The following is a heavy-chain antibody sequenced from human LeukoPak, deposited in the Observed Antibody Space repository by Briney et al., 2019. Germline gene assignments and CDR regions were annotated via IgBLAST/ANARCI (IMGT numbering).Heavy chain of an antibody. Sequence: GASVKVSCKASGGTFSSYAISWVRQAPGQGLEWMGGIIPMFDSENYAQKFQGRVTITADESTSTAYMELNSLRSEDTAVYFCATDTSITAAGNLTYWGQGTLVTVSS. CDR1: GGTFSSYA. CDR3: ATDTSITAAGNLTY. V-gene: IGHV1-69*13. CDR2: IIPMFDSE. D-gene: IGHD6-13*01. J-gene: IGHJ4*02.